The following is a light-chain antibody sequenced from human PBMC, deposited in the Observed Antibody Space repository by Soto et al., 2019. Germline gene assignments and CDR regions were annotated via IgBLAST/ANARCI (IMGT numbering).Light chain of an antibody. J-gene: IGKJ1*01. CDR1: QSVSSSF. CDR2: GAS. CDR3: HQYGSSPWT. V-gene: IGKV3-20*01. Sequence: EIVLTQSPGTLSLSPGERATLSCRASQSVSSSFLAWCQHKPGQAPRLLIYGASSRATGIPDRFSGSGSETDFTLTISRLEPEDFGVYYCHQYGSSPWTFGQGTKVEIK.